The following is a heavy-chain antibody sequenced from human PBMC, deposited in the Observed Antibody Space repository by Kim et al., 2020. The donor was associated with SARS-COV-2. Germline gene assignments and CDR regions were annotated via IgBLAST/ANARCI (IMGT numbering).Heavy chain of an antibody. V-gene: IGHV4-31*03. D-gene: IGHD3-10*01. CDR1: GASINSGGYF. CDR3: ASVVFGSGGINYYF. CDR2: TSHSGTP. J-gene: IGHJ4*01. Sequence: SETLSLTCTVSGASINSGGYFWSWIRQHPGKGLEWIGFTSHSGTPYHNPSLKSRATVSIDTSKNQLSLKLTSVTAADTAVYYWASVVFGSGGINYYF.